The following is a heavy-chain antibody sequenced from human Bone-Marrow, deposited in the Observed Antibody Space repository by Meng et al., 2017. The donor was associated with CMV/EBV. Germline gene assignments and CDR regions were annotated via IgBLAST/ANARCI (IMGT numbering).Heavy chain of an antibody. J-gene: IGHJ3*02. D-gene: IGHD3-10*01. CDR2: IWYDGSNK. V-gene: IGHV3-33*06. CDR1: GFTFSSYG. CDR3: AKDYVTMVPSYAFDI. Sequence: GGSLRLSCAASGFTFSSYGMHWVRKAPGKGLEWVAVIWYDGSNKYYADSVKGRFTISRDNSKNTLYLQMNSLRAEDTAVYYCAKDYVTMVPSYAFDIWGQGTMVTVSS.